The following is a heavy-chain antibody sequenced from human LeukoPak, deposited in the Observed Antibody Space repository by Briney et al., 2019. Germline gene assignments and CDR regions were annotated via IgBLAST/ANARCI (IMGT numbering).Heavy chain of an antibody. V-gene: IGHV1-69*13. J-gene: IGHJ6*03. D-gene: IGHD3-3*01. CDR1: GGTFSSYA. CDR2: IIPIFGTA. Sequence: ASVKVSCKASGGTFSSYAISWVRQTPGRGLEWMGGIIPIFGTANYAQKFQGRVTITADESTSTAYMELSSLRSEDTAVYYCARDRSAIPVERSGYLYYYYYYMDVWGKGTTVTVSS. CDR3: ARDRSAIPVERSGYLYYYYYYMDV.